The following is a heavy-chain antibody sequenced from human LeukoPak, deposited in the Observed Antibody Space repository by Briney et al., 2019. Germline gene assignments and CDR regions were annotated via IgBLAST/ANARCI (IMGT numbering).Heavy chain of an antibody. V-gene: IGHV5-51*03. J-gene: IGHJ4*02. CDR3: AARTLSSSWYD. Sequence: SGESLNISCRGSGHNFAGHWIGWVRQMPGEGLEWMGIIYPDDSDTRYSPSFQGQVIISADKSISTAYLQWSSLKASDTAMYYCAARTLSSSWYDWGQGTLVTVSS. D-gene: IGHD6-13*01. CDR2: IYPDDSDT. CDR1: GHNFAGHW.